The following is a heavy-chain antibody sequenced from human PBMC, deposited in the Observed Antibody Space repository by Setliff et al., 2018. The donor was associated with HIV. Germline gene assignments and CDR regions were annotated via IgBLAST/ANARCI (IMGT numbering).Heavy chain of an antibody. D-gene: IGHD1-26*01. Sequence: SETLSRTCAVYVGSFSGHYWIWIRQPPGKGLEWIGETNPSGSTKYNPSLKSRVTISVDRSKNQFSLKLTSVTAADTAVYYCARGQDLGATWTGYYYYYMDVWGKGTTVTVS. V-gene: IGHV4-34*01. CDR3: ARGQDLGATWTGYYYYYMDV. J-gene: IGHJ6*03. CDR2: TNPSGST. CDR1: VGSFSGHY.